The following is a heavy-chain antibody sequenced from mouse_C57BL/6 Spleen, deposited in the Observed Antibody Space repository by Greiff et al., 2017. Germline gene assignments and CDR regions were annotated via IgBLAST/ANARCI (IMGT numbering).Heavy chain of an antibody. V-gene: IGHV1-69*01. CDR3: ARGGNYDYFDY. Sequence: QVQLQQPGAELVMPGASVKLSCKASGYTFTSYWMHWVPQRPGQGLEWIGEIDPSASYTNYNQKFKGKSTLTVDKSSSTAYMQLSSLTSEDSAVYYCARGGNYDYFDYWGQGTTLTVSS. CDR2: IDPSASYT. D-gene: IGHD2-1*01. CDR1: GYTFTSYW. J-gene: IGHJ2*01.